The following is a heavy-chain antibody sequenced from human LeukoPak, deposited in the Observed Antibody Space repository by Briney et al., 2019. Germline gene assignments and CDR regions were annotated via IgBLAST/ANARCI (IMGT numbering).Heavy chain of an antibody. J-gene: IGHJ4*01. D-gene: IGHD3-22*01. Sequence: GGSLRLSRAASGFTFSSYGMHWVRQAPGKGLEWVAVISYDGSNQYYADTVKGRFTISRDNSKNTLYLQMNSLRAEDTAVYYCAKDRLGALYYYDSSGYYRFDYWGQGTLVTVSS. V-gene: IGHV3-30*18. CDR1: GFTFSSYG. CDR3: AKDRLGALYYYDSSGYYRFDY. CDR2: ISYDGSNQ.